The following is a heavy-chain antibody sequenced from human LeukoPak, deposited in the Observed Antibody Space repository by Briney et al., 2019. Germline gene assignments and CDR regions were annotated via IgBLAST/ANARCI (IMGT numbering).Heavy chain of an antibody. J-gene: IGHJ4*02. CDR1: GGSISSYY. CDR2: IYYSGST. CDR3: ARRDSSGYYPYYFDY. V-gene: IGHV4-59*12. Sequence: PSETLSLTCTVSGGSISSYYWSWIRQPPGKGLEWIGYIYYSGSTNYNPSLKSRVTISVDTSKNQFSLKLSSVTAADTAVYYCARRDSSGYYPYYFDYWGQGTLVTVPS. D-gene: IGHD3-22*01.